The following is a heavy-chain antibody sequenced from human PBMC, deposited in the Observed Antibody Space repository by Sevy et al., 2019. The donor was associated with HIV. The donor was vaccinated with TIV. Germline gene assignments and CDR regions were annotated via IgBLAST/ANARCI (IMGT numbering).Heavy chain of an antibody. CDR1: GFTFSSYW. CDR2: IKQDGSEK. CDR3: ARGGDYDYVWGSYSYWDFDY. V-gene: IGHV3-7*01. Sequence: GGSLRLSCAASGFTFSSYWMSWVRQAPGKGLEWVANIKQDGSEKYDVDSVKGRFTISRDNAKNALYLQMNSLRAEDKAVYYCARGGDYDYVWGSYSYWDFDYWGQGTLVTVSS. J-gene: IGHJ4*02. D-gene: IGHD3-16*02.